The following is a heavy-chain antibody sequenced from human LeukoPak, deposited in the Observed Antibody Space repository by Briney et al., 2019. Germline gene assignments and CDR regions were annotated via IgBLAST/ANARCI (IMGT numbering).Heavy chain of an antibody. CDR2: INPSGGST. J-gene: IGHJ6*03. Sequence: ASVKVSCKASGYTFTSYYMHWVRQAPGQGLEWMGIINPSGGSTSYAQKFQGRVTMTRDMSTSTVYMELSSLRSEDTAVYYCARARGSSWSYYYYYMDVWGKGTTVTVSS. D-gene: IGHD6-13*01. CDR1: GYTFTSYY. CDR3: ARARGSSWSYYYYYMDV. V-gene: IGHV1-46*01.